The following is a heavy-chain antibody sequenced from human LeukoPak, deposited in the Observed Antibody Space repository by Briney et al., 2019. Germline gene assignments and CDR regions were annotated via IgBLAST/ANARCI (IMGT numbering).Heavy chain of an antibody. V-gene: IGHV3-74*01. CDR3: VTGSGFAY. J-gene: IGHJ4*02. Sequence: GGSLRLSCAASGFTFSSYTMHWVRQAPEKGLVWVSRTYSDGSSTYADSVKGRFTISRDNARNTLYVQMNSLRAEDTAVYYCVTGSGFAYWGQGTLVAVSS. CDR1: GFTFSSYT. CDR2: TYSDGSST. D-gene: IGHD6-19*01.